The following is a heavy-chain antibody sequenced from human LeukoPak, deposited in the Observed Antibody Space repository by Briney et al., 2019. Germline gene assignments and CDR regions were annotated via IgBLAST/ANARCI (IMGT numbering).Heavy chain of an antibody. CDR1: GGTFRGYY. V-gene: IGHV4-34*01. CDR3: ARQSGAPLRYFDWLPLGVRWFDP. Sequence: PSETLSLTCGVYGGTFRGYYWSWIRQPPGKGLEWIGEINHSGSTNYNPSLKSRVTISVDTSKNQFSLKLSSVTAADTAVYYCARQSGAPLRYFDWLPLGVRWFDPWGQGTLVTVSS. CDR2: INHSGST. J-gene: IGHJ5*02. D-gene: IGHD3-9*01.